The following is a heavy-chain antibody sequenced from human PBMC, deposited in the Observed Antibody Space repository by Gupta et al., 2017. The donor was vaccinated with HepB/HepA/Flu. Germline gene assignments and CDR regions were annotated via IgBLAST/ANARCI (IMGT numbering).Heavy chain of an antibody. D-gene: IGHD3-22*01. Sequence: EVLLVESGGGLVQPGGSLRVSCAASGFSFTSYSMNWVRQAPGKGLEWLSYLSASGATRYYADSVKCRFTISSDNAKNSLYLQMNSLSDEDTAMYYCAREGYSYDSNDNWFDPWCEGPL. V-gene: IGHV3-48*02. J-gene: IGHJ5*02. CDR2: LSASGATR. CDR3: AREGYSYDSNDNWFDP. CDR1: GFSFTSYS.